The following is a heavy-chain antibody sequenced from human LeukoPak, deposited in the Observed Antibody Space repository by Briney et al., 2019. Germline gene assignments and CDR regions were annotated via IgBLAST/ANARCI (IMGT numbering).Heavy chain of an antibody. CDR3: ARGGVTATHYYYGMDV. V-gene: IGHV4-59*01. CDR1: GASINGYY. J-gene: IGHJ6*04. Sequence: SETLFLTCSVSGASINGYYWNWIRQPPGKGLQWIGHIYYSGSTSYNLPLKSRVTISVDTSKNQFSLKLTSVTDVDTAVYYCARGGVTATHYYYGMDVWGKGTTVTVSS. CDR2: IYYSGST. D-gene: IGHD2-15*01.